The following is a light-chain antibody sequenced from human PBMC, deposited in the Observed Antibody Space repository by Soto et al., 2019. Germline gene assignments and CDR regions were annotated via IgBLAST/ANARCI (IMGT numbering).Light chain of an antibody. CDR1: SSNIGSNP. CDR2: FND. CDR3: AAGDDSLDGPI. J-gene: IGLJ2*01. Sequence: QSVLTQPPSASGTPGQRVTISCSGSSSNIGSNPVNWYQQVPGTAPRLLIYFNDQRPSGVPDRFSGSKSGTSASLAISGLQSEDEADYFCAAGDDSLDGPIFGGGTKVTVL. V-gene: IGLV1-44*01.